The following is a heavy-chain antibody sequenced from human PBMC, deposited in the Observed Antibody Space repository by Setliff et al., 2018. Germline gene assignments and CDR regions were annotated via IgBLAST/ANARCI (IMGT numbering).Heavy chain of an antibody. CDR3: VREGVDSRSSTDYRYYMDV. V-gene: IGHV1-69*05. J-gene: IGHJ6*03. D-gene: IGHD3-22*01. Sequence: SMKVSCKASGGTFSSYGISWVRQAPGQGLEWMGGTIPIFGTTDYAQKFQGRVTIITDESTSTAFMQLSSLRSEDTAVYYRVREGVDSRSSTDYRYYMDVWGKGTTVTVSS. CDR2: TIPIFGTT. CDR1: GGTFSSYG.